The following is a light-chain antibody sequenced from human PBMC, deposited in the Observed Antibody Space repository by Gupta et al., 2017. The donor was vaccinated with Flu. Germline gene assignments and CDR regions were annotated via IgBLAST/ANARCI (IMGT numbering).Light chain of an antibody. CDR3: QQYYSTPKT. V-gene: IGKV4-1*01. CDR2: WAS. CDR1: RSVVDSYNNKKH. J-gene: IGKJ1*01. Sequence: DIVMTQSPSSPALSLSERATINCTSSRSVVDSYNNKKHLAWYQQKPGQSPKPLIYWASTRESGVPDRFSGSGSGTDFTLTISSLQAEDVAVYYCQQYYSTPKTFGQGTRVEIK.